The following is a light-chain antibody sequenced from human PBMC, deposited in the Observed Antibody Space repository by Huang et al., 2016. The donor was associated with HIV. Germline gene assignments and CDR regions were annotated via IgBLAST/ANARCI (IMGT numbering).Light chain of an antibody. J-gene: IGKJ5*01. CDR1: QSLLHSNGYNY. V-gene: IGKV2-28*01. Sequence: DIVMTQSPLSLPVTPGEPASISCKSSQSLLHSNGYNYLDWYLQKPGQSPQLVISLGSNRASGVPDRFSGSGSGTDFTLKISRVEAEDVGVYYCMQALETPITFGQGTRLEIK. CDR3: MQALETPIT. CDR2: LGS.